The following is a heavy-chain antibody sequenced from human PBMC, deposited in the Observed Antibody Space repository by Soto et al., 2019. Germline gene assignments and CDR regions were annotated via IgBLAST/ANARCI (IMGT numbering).Heavy chain of an antibody. CDR3: AKMGAYRTSTIDS. CDR2: ISASAAST. Sequence: GGSLRLSCTPSGFTFSSYAMSWVRQAPGKGLEWVSAISASAASTYYADSVKGRFTISRDNSKNTLYVQMNSLRVEDTAIYYCAKMGAYRTSTIDSWGQGALVTVYS. V-gene: IGHV3-23*01. D-gene: IGHD6-6*01. J-gene: IGHJ4*02. CDR1: GFTFSSYA.